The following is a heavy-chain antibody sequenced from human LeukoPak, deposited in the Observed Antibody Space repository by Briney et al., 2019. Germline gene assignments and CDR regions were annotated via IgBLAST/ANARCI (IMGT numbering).Heavy chain of an antibody. Sequence: ASVKVSCKASGYTFTSYDISWVRQATGQGLEWMGWMNPNSGNTGYAQKFQGRVTMTRNTSISTAYMELSSLRSEDTAVYYCAREGGATTSTDYWGQGTLVTVSS. J-gene: IGHJ4*02. CDR2: MNPNSGNT. CDR1: GYTFTSYD. CDR3: AREGGATTSTDY. V-gene: IGHV1-8*01. D-gene: IGHD1-26*01.